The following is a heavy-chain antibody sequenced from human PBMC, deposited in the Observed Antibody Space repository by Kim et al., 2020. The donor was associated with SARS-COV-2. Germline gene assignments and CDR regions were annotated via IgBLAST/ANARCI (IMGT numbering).Heavy chain of an antibody. CDR3: ARVERATVLDH. V-gene: IGHV4-59*13. CDR2: IYYSGST. CDR1: GGSISSYY. D-gene: IGHD4-17*01. Sequence: SETLSLTCTVSGGSISSYYWSWIRQPPGKGLEWIGYIYYSGSTNYNPSLKSRVSMSVDTSRNQFSLKLSSVTAADTAVYYCARVERATVLDHWGQGPLVTVSS. J-gene: IGHJ4*02.